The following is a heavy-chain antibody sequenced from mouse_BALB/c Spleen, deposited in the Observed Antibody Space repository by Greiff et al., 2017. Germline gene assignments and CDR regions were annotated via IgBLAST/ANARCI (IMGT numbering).Heavy chain of an antibody. CDR1: GFTFSDYY. CDR3: ARGEIYYGNDYFDY. V-gene: IGHV5-4*02. D-gene: IGHD2-1*01. J-gene: IGHJ2*01. CDR2: ISDGGSYT. Sequence: EVQVVESGGGLVKPGGSLKLSCAASGFTFSDYYMYWVRQTPEKRLEWVATISDGGSYTYYPDSVKGRFTISRDNAKNNLYLQMSSLKSEDTAMYYCARGEIYYGNDYFDYWGQGTTLTVSS.